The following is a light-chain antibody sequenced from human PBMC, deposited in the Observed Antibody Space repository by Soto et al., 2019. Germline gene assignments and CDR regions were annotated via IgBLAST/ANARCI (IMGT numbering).Light chain of an antibody. J-gene: IGKJ2*01. V-gene: IGKV3-20*01. CDR1: QSVSSNY. CDR2: GAS. CDR3: QQYANSPFT. Sequence: EIVLTQSPGTLPLSPGERATLSCRASQSVSSNYFVWYQQKPGQAPRPLIYGASSRATGIPDRFSGSGSGTDFTLTISRLEPEDFAVYYCQQYANSPFTFGQGTKLEIK.